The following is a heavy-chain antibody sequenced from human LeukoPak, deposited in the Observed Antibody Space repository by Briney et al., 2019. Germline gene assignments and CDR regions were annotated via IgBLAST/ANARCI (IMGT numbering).Heavy chain of an antibody. D-gene: IGHD2-15*01. V-gene: IGHV4-34*01. CDR2: INHSGST. CDR3: ARETQDYMDV. Sequence: SETLSLTCAVYGGSFSGYYWSWIRQPPGKGLEWIGEINHSGSTNYNPSLKSRVTISVDTSKNQFSLKLSSVTAADTAVYYCARETQDYMDVWGKGTTVTISS. J-gene: IGHJ6*03. CDR1: GGSFSGYY.